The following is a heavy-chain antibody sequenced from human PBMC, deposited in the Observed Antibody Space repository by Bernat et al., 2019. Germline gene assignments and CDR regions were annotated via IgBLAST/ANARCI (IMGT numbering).Heavy chain of an antibody. CDR3: AKDGSTVTTHWYFDL. CDR2: ISYDGSNK. J-gene: IGHJ2*01. D-gene: IGHD4-17*01. Sequence: QVQLVESGGGVVQPGSSLRLSCAASGFTFSSYGMHWVRQAPGKGLEWVAVISYDGSNKYYADSVKGRFTISRDNSKNTLYLQMNSLRAEDTAVYYCAKDGSTVTTHWYFDLWGRGTLVTVSS. CDR1: GFTFSSYG. V-gene: IGHV3-30*18.